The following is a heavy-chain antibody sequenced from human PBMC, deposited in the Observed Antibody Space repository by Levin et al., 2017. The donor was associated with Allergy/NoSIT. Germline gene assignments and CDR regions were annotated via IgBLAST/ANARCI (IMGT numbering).Heavy chain of an antibody. CDR1: GFTFSSYA. CDR3: AQGGHFWSGPDY. V-gene: IGHV3-23*01. J-gene: IGHJ4*02. D-gene: IGHD3-3*02. Sequence: GGSLRLSCAASGFTFSSYAMSWVRQAPGKGLEWVSGISGSGGSTYYADSVKGRFTISRDNSKTTLYLQMNSLRAEDTAVYYWAQGGHFWSGPDYRGQGTLVTVSS. CDR2: ISGSGGST.